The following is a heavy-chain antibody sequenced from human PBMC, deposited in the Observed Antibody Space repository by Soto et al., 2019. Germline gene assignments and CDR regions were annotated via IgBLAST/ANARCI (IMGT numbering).Heavy chain of an antibody. D-gene: IGHD5-12*01. Sequence: PSETLSLTCAVYGGSFSGYYWSWIRQPPGKGLEWIGEINHSGSTNYNPSLKSRVTISVDTSKNQFSLKLSSVTAADTAVYYCASFLVATAFDYWGQGTLVTVSS. CDR1: GGSFSGYY. CDR3: ASFLVATAFDY. V-gene: IGHV4-34*01. CDR2: INHSGST. J-gene: IGHJ4*02.